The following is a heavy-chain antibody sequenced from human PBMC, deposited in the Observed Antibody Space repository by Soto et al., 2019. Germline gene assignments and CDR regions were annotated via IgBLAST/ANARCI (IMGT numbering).Heavy chain of an antibody. J-gene: IGHJ6*02. V-gene: IGHV3-53*01. CDR1: GFIVSSHY. CDR2: IYSGGST. CDR3: ARGIVGVMIDYYYGMDV. Sequence: EVQLVESGGGLIQPGGSLRLSCVASGFIVSSHYMSWVRQAPGKGLEWVSPIYSGGSTYYADSVKGRFTISRNNSKNTLYLQLNSLGVEDTAVYYCARGIVGVMIDYYYGMDVWGQGTTVTVSS. D-gene: IGHD3-22*01.